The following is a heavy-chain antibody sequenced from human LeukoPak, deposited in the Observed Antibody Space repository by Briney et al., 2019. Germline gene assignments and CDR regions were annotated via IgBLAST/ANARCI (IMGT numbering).Heavy chain of an antibody. CDR3: ARRGGYSYGPYNWYFDL. D-gene: IGHD5-18*01. CDR1: GXSISSYH. Sequence: SETLSLTCTVSGXSISSYHWSWIRQPAGKALEWIGRIYTSGSTNYNPSLKSRVTISVDTSKNQFSLKLSSVTAADTAVYYCARRGGYSYGPYNWYFDLWGRGTLVTVSS. V-gene: IGHV4-4*07. J-gene: IGHJ2*01. CDR2: IYTSGST.